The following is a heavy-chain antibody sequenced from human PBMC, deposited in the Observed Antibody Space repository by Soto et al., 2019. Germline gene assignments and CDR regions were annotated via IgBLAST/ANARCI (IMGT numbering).Heavy chain of an antibody. CDR1: GGTFSSYT. Sequence: QVQLVQSGAEVKKPGSSVKVSCKASGGTFSSYTIRWVRQAPGQGLEWMGRIIPILGIANYAQKFQGRVTMTADKSTSTAYMELSSLRSEDTAVYYCARDCSSTSCYASTLFYYYGMDVWGQGTTVTVSS. V-gene: IGHV1-69*08. CDR2: IIPILGIA. J-gene: IGHJ6*02. D-gene: IGHD2-2*01. CDR3: ARDCSSTSCYASTLFYYYGMDV.